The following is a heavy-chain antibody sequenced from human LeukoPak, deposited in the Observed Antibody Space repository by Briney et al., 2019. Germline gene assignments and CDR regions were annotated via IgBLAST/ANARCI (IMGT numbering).Heavy chain of an antibody. V-gene: IGHV4-34*01. Sequence: PSETLSLTCAVYGGSFSGYYWSWIRQPPGKGLEWIGEINHSGSTNYNPSLKSRVTISVDTSKNRFSLKLSSVTAADTAVYYCARGPYYYGSGSYYRVRSYFDYWGQGTLVTVSS. D-gene: IGHD3-10*01. CDR3: ARGPYYYGSGSYYRVRSYFDY. J-gene: IGHJ4*02. CDR1: GGSFSGYY. CDR2: INHSGST.